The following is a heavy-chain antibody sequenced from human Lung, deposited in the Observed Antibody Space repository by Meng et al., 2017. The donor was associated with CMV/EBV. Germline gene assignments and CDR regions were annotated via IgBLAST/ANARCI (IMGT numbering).Heavy chain of an antibody. J-gene: IGHJ4*02. V-gene: IGHV4-39*07. CDR1: GGSISSDGDY. CDR2: MYYTGST. CDR3: ARAVTHPRPYYFDL. D-gene: IGHD2-15*01. Sequence: SETXSLXXTVSGGSISSDGDYWGWLRQPPGKGMEWIGTMYYTGSTYYNPSLKSRVTIPIATSKNQISLKLRSVTATDTAVYDCARAVTHPRPYYFDLWGQGTLVXVSS.